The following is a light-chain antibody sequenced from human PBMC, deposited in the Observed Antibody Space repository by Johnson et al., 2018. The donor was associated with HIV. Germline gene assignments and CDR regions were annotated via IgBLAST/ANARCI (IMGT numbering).Light chain of an antibody. V-gene: IGLV1-51*01. CDR1: SSYMGNYA. J-gene: IGLJ1*01. CDR2: DTY. CDR3: GTWHSSLSAGGV. Sequence: QSMLTQPPSVSAAPGQKVTISCSGSSSYMGNYAVSWYQQLPGTAPKLLIYDTYKRPSGIPDRFSGSKSGTSATLAITGLQTGDEADYYCGTWHSSLSAGGVFGTGTKVTVL.